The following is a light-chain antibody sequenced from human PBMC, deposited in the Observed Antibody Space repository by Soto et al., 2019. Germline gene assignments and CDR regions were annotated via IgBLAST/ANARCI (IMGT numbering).Light chain of an antibody. CDR2: WAS. V-gene: IGKV4-1*01. J-gene: IGKJ1*01. CDR3: QQYYSTPQT. CDR1: QSVLYSSNNKNY. Sequence: DIVMTQSPDSVAVSLGERATINCKSSQSVLYSSNNKNYLAWYQQKPGQPPKLLIYWASTRESGVPDRFSGSGSGTDFTLTISSLQAEDEAVYYCQQYYSTPQTFGQGTKVEIK.